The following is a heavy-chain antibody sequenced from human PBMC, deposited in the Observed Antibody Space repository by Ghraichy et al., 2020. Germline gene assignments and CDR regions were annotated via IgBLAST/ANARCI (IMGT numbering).Heavy chain of an antibody. D-gene: IGHD2-2*01. V-gene: IGHV3-7*01. CDR3: ARRYCSSTSYVCAYWYFDL. Sequence: GGSLRLSCAASGFTFSSYWMSWVRQAPGKGLEWVANIKQDGSEKYYVDSVKGRFTISRDNAKNSLYLQMNSLRAEDTAVYYCARRYCSSTSYVCAYWYFDLWGRGTLVTVSS. CDR2: IKQDGSEK. CDR1: GFTFSSYW. J-gene: IGHJ2*01.